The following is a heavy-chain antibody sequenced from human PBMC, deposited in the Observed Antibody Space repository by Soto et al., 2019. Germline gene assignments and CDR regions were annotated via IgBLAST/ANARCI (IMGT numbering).Heavy chain of an antibody. V-gene: IGHV1-8*01. Sequence: QVQLVQSGAEVKKPGASVKVSCKASGYTFTSYDIDWVRQATGQGLEWMGWMNPNSGNTGYAQKFQGRVTMTRNTSISTAYMELSSLRSEDTAVYYCAMTPSKIVGATSDYWGQGTLVTVSS. D-gene: IGHD1-26*01. CDR1: GYTFTSYD. CDR2: MNPNSGNT. CDR3: AMTPSKIVGATSDY. J-gene: IGHJ4*02.